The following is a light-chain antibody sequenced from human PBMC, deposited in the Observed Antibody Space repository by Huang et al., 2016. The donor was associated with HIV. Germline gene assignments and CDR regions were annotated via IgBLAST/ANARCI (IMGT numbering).Light chain of an antibody. CDR1: QNINTW. CDR3: QQYNTYLYT. V-gene: IGKV1-5*03. CDR2: RAS. J-gene: IGKJ2*01. Sequence: DIQMTQSPSTLSASVGDRVTITCRASQNINTWLDWYQQKPGKAPDLLIYRASALQVGVPSRFTGSGSGTDFTLTITSLQPDDLGTYYCQQYNTYLYTFGQGTKLEI.